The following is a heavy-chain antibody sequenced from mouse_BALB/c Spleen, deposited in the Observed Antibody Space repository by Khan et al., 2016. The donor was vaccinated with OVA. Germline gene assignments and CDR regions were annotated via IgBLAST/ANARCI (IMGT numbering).Heavy chain of an antibody. V-gene: IGHV5-6*01. J-gene: IGHJ3*01. D-gene: IGHD4-1*01. CDR1: GFTFSSYS. Sequence: EVQLVESGGDLVKPGGSLKLSCAASGFTFSSYSMSWVRQTPDKRLEWVASISSGGDYTYYPDSVKGRFTISRDNAKNTLYLQMSDLKSDDTAMYYCADHLTGSCAYWGQGTLVTVSA. CDR2: ISSGGDYT. CDR3: ADHLTGSCAY.